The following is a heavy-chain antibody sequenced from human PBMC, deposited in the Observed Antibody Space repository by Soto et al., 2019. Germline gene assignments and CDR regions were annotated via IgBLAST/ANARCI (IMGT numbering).Heavy chain of an antibody. D-gene: IGHD3-22*01. CDR2: IIPIFGTA. V-gene: IGHV1-69*12. J-gene: IGHJ5*02. CDR1: GGTFSSYA. Sequence: QVQLVQSGAEVKKPGSSVKVSCKASGGTFSSYAITWVRQSPGQGLEWMGGIIPIFGTANYAQKFQARVTITADESTSTAYMELSSLRSEDTAVYYCARDRGSSSGYYPYWFAPWGQGTLVTVSS. CDR3: ARDRGSSSGYYPYWFAP.